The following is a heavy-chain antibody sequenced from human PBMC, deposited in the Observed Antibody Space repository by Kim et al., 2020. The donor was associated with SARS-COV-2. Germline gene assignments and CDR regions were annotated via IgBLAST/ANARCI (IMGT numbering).Heavy chain of an antibody. CDR1: GGSFSGYY. V-gene: IGHV4-34*01. CDR2: INHSGST. J-gene: IGHJ4*02. D-gene: IGHD1-1*01. CDR3: ARGRGPYPQRHYYFDY. Sequence: SETLSLTCAVYGGSFSGYYWSWIRQPQGKGLEWIGEINHSGSTNYNPSLKSRVTISVDTSKNQFSLKLSSVTAADTAVYYCARGRGPYPQRHYYFDYWGQGTLVTVSS.